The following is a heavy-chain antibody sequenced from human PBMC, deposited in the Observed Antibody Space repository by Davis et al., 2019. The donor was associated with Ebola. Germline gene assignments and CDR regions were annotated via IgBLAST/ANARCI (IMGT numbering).Heavy chain of an antibody. CDR3: ARVGGGQFVGWFDP. Sequence: AASVKVSCKASGGTFSSYAISWVRQAPGQGLEWMGGIIPIFGTANYAQKFQGRVTVTADESTSTAYMELSSLRSEDTAVYYCARVGGGQFVGWFDPWGQGTLVTVSS. CDR2: IIPIFGTA. J-gene: IGHJ5*02. CDR1: GGTFSSYA. V-gene: IGHV1-69*13. D-gene: IGHD3-10*01.